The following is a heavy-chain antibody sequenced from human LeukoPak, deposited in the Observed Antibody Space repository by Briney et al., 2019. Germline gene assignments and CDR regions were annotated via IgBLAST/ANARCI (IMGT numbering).Heavy chain of an antibody. J-gene: IGHJ4*02. D-gene: IGHD3-10*01. Sequence: TGGSLRLSCAASGFTFSSYWMHWVRQAAGKGLEWISGITGRGDVTYSADSVKGRLTASRDNSNSTLFLQLNSPRPEDTAVYYCAKGAWDRGVYYFDLWGQGTLVTVSS. V-gene: IGHV3-23*01. CDR3: AKGAWDRGVYYFDL. CDR1: GFTFSSYW. CDR2: ITGRGDVT.